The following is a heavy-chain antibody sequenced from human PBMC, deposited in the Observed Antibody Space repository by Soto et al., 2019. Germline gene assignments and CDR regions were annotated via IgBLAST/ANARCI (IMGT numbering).Heavy chain of an antibody. D-gene: IGHD3-10*01. Sequence: QAQLVQSGAEVKKPGSSVKVSCKASGGTFNRETFSWVRQAPGQGLQWMGRIIPVLDLADYAQKFEGRVTIPADTSTNTVYLDLSGLGSDDTAVYYCARGGKLGGDLDVWGKGTPVIVSS. J-gene: IGHJ6*04. CDR2: IIPVLDLA. CDR1: GGTFNRET. V-gene: IGHV1-69*02. CDR3: ARGGKLGGDLDV.